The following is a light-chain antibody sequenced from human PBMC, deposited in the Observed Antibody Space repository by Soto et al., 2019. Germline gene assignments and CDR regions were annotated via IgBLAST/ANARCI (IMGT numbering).Light chain of an antibody. CDR2: EVT. Sequence: QSALTQPASVSGSPGQSITISCTGTSSDVGGYNYVSWYQQHPGKAPKLMIYEVTDRPSGVSNRFSGSQSGNTASLTISGLQAEDEAYYFCSSYSSTSHVVFGGGTKLTVL. CDR3: SSYSSTSHVV. J-gene: IGLJ2*01. CDR1: SSDVGGYNY. V-gene: IGLV2-14*01.